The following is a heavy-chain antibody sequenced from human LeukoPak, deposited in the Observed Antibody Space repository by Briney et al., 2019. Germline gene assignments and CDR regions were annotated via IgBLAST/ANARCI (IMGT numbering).Heavy chain of an antibody. CDR2: FSASSTIT. V-gene: IGHV3-23*01. D-gene: IGHD3-9*01. J-gene: IGHJ4*02. Sequence: PGGSLRLSCAASGFDFSSYGMSWVRQSPGKGLEWVSTFSASSTITYYAGSVKGRFTIPRDNSKNTLYLQMHSLRDEDTAVYYCAKGDSYYDLLTCFDLWGPGTLVTVSS. CDR1: GFDFSSYG. CDR3: AKGDSYYDLLTCFDL.